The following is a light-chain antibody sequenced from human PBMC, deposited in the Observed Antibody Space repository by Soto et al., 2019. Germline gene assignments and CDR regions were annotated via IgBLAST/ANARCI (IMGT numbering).Light chain of an antibody. CDR1: SSDVGGYNY. CDR2: DVS. CDR3: CSYAGSYTFV. Sequence: QSALTQPRSVSGSPGRSVTISCTGTSSDVGGYNYVSWYQQHPGKAPKLMIYDVSERPSGVPDRFSGSKSGNTASLTISGLQAEDEADYYCCSYAGSYTFVFGTGTKVTVL. V-gene: IGLV2-11*01. J-gene: IGLJ1*01.